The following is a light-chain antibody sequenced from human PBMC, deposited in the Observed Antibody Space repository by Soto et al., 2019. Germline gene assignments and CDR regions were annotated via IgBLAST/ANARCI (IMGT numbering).Light chain of an antibody. V-gene: IGKV1-5*01. CDR1: QSISSW. CDR2: DAS. Sequence: DIQMTQSPSTLSASVGDRVTITCWASQSISSWLAWYQQKPGKAPKLLIYDASSLESGVPSRFSGSGSGTEFTLTISSLQPDDFETYYCQQYNSYSGTFGQGTKVDIK. J-gene: IGKJ1*01. CDR3: QQYNSYSGT.